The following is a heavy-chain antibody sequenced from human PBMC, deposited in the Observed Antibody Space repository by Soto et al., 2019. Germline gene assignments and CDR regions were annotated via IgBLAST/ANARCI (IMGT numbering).Heavy chain of an antibody. Sequence: QVQLQQWGAGLLKPSETLSLTCAVYGGSFSGYYWSWIRQPPGKGLEWIGEINHSGSTNYNPSLKSRVTISVDTSKKQFSLKLSSVTAADTAVYYCARARATVLYYYYYGMDVWGQGTTVTVSS. V-gene: IGHV4-34*01. J-gene: IGHJ6*02. CDR1: GGSFSGYY. CDR3: ARARATVLYYYYYGMDV. CDR2: INHSGST. D-gene: IGHD4-17*01.